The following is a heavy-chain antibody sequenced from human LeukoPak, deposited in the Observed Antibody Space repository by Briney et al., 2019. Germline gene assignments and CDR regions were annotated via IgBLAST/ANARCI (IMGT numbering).Heavy chain of an antibody. CDR2: ISSSSSYI. V-gene: IGHV3-21*01. CDR1: GFTFSSYS. Sequence: PGGSLRLSCAASGFTFSSYSMNWVRQAPGKGLEWVSSISSSSSYIYYADSAKGRFTISRDNAKNSLYLQMNSLRAEDTAVYYCASISYGSGLIGAFDIWGQGTMVTVSS. D-gene: IGHD3-10*01. CDR3: ASISYGSGLIGAFDI. J-gene: IGHJ3*02.